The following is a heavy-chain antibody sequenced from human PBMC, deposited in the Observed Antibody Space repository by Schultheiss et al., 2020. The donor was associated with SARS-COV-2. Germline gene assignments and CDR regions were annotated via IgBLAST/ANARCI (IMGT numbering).Heavy chain of an antibody. J-gene: IGHJ5*02. CDR1: GGSFSGYY. V-gene: IGHV4-34*01. CDR3: ARAGFWSGYYGNWFDP. D-gene: IGHD3-3*01. CDR2: INHSGST. Sequence: SETLSLTCAVYGGSFSGYYWSWIRQPPGKGLEWIGEINHSGSTNYNPSLKSRVTISVDTSKNQFSLKLSSVTAADTAVYYCARAGFWSGYYGNWFDPWGQGTLVTVSS.